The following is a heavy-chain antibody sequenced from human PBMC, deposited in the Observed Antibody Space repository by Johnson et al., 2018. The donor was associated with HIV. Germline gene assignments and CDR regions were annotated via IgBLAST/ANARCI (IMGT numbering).Heavy chain of an antibody. J-gene: IGHJ3*02. V-gene: IGHV3-11*04. CDR3: ARGGSVLWLGGFDI. CDR1: GFTFSNYY. Sequence: QVQLVESGGGLVQPGGSLRLSCAASGFTFSNYYMSWIRQAPGKGLEWVSYISSSVGTIYYADSVKGRFTISRDNAKNTLYLQMSSLRDEDMAVYYCARGGSVLWLGGFDIWGQGTMVTVSS. CDR2: ISSSVGTI. D-gene: IGHD2-15*01.